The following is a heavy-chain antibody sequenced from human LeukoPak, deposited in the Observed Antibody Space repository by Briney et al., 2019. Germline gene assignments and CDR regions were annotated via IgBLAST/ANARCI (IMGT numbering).Heavy chain of an antibody. V-gene: IGHV3-74*01. CDR3: AEHPSMPRGPGC. D-gene: IGHD3-10*01. CDR1: GFTFSTSV. J-gene: IGHJ4*02. Sequence: GGSLRLSCEVSGFTFSTSVMHWVRQAPGKGLVWVSRINGDGSSTNYADSVKGRFTISRDNAKNTLYLQLNSLRAEDTAIYYCAEHPSMPRGPGCWGQGTLVTVSS. CDR2: INGDGSST.